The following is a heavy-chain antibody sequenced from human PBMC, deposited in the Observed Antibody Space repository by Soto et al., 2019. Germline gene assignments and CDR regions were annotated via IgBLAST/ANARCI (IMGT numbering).Heavy chain of an antibody. Sequence: ASVKVSCKVSGYTLTELSMHWVRQAPGKGLEWMGGFDPEDGETIYAQKFQGRVTMTEDTSTDTAYMELSSLRSEDTAVYYCATDMYGDYVKARYYMDVWGKGTTVTVSS. J-gene: IGHJ6*03. V-gene: IGHV1-24*01. CDR3: ATDMYGDYVKARYYMDV. CDR2: FDPEDGET. D-gene: IGHD4-17*01. CDR1: GYTLTELS.